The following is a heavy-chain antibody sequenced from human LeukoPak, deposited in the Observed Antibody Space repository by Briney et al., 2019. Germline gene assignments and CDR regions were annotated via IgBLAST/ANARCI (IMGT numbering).Heavy chain of an antibody. J-gene: IGHJ6*04. Sequence: GGSLRLSCAASGFTFKNYWMSWVRQAPGKGLEWVANIKQDGSEKYYVDSVKGRFTISRDNAENSVYLQMNSLRAEDTAVYYCAELGITMIGGVWGKGTTVIVSS. CDR1: GFTFKNYW. V-gene: IGHV3-7*01. CDR3: AELGITMIGGV. CDR2: IKQDGSEK. D-gene: IGHD3-10*02.